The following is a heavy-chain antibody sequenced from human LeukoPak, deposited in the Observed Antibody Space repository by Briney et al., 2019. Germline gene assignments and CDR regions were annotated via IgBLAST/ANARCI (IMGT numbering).Heavy chain of an antibody. V-gene: IGHV3-20*04. CDR3: AREVLDTAMALGY. Sequence: GGSLRLSCAASGFTFSSYAMSWVRQAPGEGLEWVSGINWNGGSTGYADSVKGRFTISRDNAKNSLYLRMNSLRAEDTALYYCAREVLDTAMALGYWGQGTLVTVSS. D-gene: IGHD5-18*01. J-gene: IGHJ4*02. CDR2: INWNGGST. CDR1: GFTFSSYA.